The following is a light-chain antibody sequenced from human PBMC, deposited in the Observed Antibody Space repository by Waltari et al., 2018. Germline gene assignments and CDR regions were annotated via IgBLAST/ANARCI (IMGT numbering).Light chain of an antibody. J-gene: IGKJ4*01. CDR3: QPANRFPLI. CDR1: QGISSW. CDR2: AAS. Sequence: DIQMTQSPSFVSASVADRATITCRASQGISSWLAWYQQKPGIAPQLLIDAASSLRSGVPSRFSCSGSGTDLNLTISSLPPEDFATYYCQPANRFPLIFGGGPKV. V-gene: IGKV1-12*01.